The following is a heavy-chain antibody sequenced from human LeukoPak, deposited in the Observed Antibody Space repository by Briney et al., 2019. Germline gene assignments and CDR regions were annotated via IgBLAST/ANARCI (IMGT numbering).Heavy chain of an antibody. Sequence: SETLSLTCTVSGGSISSYYWSWIRQPPGKGLEWIGYIYYSGGTNYNPSLKSRVTISVDTSKNQFSLKLSSVTAADTAVYYCATAPSVAPNLDAFDIWGQGTMVTVSS. V-gene: IGHV4-59*01. J-gene: IGHJ3*02. CDR2: IYYSGGT. D-gene: IGHD6-19*01. CDR3: ATAPSVAPNLDAFDI. CDR1: GGSISSYY.